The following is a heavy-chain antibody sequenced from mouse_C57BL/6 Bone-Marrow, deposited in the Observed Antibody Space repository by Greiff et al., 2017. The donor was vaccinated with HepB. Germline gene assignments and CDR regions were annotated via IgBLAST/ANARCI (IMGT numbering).Heavy chain of an antibody. CDR1: GYTFTSYW. J-gene: IGHJ3*01. CDR3: ARGGTFAY. Sequence: QVQLQQPGAELVKPGASVKLSCKASGYTFTSYWMQWVKQRPGQGLEWIGEIDPSDSYTNYNQKFKGKATLTVDTSSSTAYMQLSSLTSEDPSVYYCARGGTFAYWGQGTLVTVSA. D-gene: IGHD3-3*01. CDR2: IDPSDSYT. V-gene: IGHV1-50*01.